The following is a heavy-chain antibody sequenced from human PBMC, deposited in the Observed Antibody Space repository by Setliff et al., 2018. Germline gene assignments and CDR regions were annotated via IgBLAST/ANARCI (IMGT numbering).Heavy chain of an antibody. J-gene: IGHJ2*01. CDR3: AREVYGILTGYSYWYFDL. CDR2: INGGNGNT. D-gene: IGHD3-9*01. Sequence: GASVKVSCKASGYTFTSYALHWLRQAPGQRLEWMAYINGGNGNTHYSQKFRGRVTVTRDTSASTVFMELSTLSSEDTAVYYCAREVYGILTGYSYWYFDLWGRGTLVTVSS. V-gene: IGHV1-3*01. CDR1: GYTFTSYA.